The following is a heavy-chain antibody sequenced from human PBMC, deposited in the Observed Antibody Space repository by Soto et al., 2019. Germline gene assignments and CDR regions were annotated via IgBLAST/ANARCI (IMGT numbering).Heavy chain of an antibody. V-gene: IGHV4-59*02. D-gene: IGHD1-26*01. CDR2: IYYSGST. CDR1: GGSVSSYY. CDR3: ARRWGYYFDY. J-gene: IGHJ4*02. Sequence: QVQLQESGPGLVKPSETLSLACTVSGGSVSSYYWSWIRQPPGKGLEWIGYIYYSGSTNYNPSLKSRVTISVDTSKNQFSLKLSSVTAADTAVYYCARRWGYYFDYWGQGTLVTVSS.